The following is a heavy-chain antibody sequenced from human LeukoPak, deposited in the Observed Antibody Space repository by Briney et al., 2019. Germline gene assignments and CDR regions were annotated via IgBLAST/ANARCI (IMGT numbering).Heavy chain of an antibody. CDR3: AAAGDDYGDYVFDC. D-gene: IGHD4-17*01. CDR2: IVVGSGNT. CDR1: GFTFTNSA. Sequence: SVKVSCKASGFTFTNSAMQWVRQDRGQRLEWIGWIVVGSGNTNYAQKFQERVTITRDMSTSTAYMELSSLRSEDTAVYYCAAAGDDYGDYVFDCWGRGSLVTVSS. V-gene: IGHV1-58*02. J-gene: IGHJ4*02.